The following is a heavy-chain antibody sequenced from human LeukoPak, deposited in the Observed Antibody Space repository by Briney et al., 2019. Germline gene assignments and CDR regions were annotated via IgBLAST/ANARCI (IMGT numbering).Heavy chain of an antibody. J-gene: IGHJ4*02. CDR3: ATTRLGFGEFLQYYFDY. V-gene: IGHV1-24*01. CDR1: GYTLTELS. Sequence: GASVKVSCKVSGYTLTELSMHWVRQAPGKGLEWMGGFDPEDGETIYAQKFQGRVTMTEDTSTDTAYMELSSLRSEDTAVYYCATTRLGFGEFLQYYFDYWGQGTLVTVSS. D-gene: IGHD3-10*01. CDR2: FDPEDGET.